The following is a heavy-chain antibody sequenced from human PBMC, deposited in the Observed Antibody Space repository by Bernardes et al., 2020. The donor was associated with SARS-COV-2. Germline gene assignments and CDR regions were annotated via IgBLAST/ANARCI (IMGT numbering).Heavy chain of an antibody. Sequence: GGSLRLSCAASGFTFSSDCMHWVRQAPGKGLVWVSRINSDGSSTSYADSVKGRFTISRDNAKNTLYLQMNSLRAEDTAVYYCARVGYCSSTSCYPYYYYYYGMDVWGQGTTVTVSS. CDR3: ARVGYCSSTSCYPYYYYYYGMDV. CDR2: INSDGSST. CDR1: GFTFSSDC. J-gene: IGHJ6*02. V-gene: IGHV3-74*01. D-gene: IGHD2-2*01.